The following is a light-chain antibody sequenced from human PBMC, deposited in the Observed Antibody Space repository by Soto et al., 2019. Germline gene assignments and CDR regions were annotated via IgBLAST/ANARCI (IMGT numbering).Light chain of an antibody. J-gene: IGLJ3*02. CDR2: EVR. V-gene: IGLV2-14*01. CDR3: SSYTPTSTLV. CDR1: NRDVGSYNL. Sequence: QSVLTQPASVSGSPGQSITIACTGTNRDVGSYNLVSWYQQRPGEAPKLIISEVRNRPSGISYRFTGSKSGNTASLTISGLQAEDEADYYCSSYTPTSTLVCGGGTKLTVL.